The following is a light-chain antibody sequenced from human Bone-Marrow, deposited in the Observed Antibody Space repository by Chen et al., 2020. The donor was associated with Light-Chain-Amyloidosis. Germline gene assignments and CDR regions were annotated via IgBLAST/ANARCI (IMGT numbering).Light chain of an antibody. CDR3: QSADSSGTYEVI. Sequence: SYELTQPPSVSVSPGQTARITCSGDDLPTKYAYWYQQKPGQAPVLVIHRDTERPSGISERFSASSSGTTATLTISGVQAEDEADYPCQSADSSGTYEVIFGGGTKLTVL. CDR2: RDT. V-gene: IGLV3-25*03. J-gene: IGLJ2*01. CDR1: DLPTKY.